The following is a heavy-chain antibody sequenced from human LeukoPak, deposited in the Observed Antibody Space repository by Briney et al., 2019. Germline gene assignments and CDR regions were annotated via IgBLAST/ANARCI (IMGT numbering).Heavy chain of an antibody. D-gene: IGHD3-10*01. Sequence: SQTLSLTCAVSGGSISSYYWSWIRQPPGKGLEWIGYIYYSGSTNYNPSLKSRVTISVDTSKNQFSLKLSSVTAADTAVYYCARGRRVSRITMASPPGLWGQGTLVTVSS. V-gene: IGHV4-59*12. CDR2: IYYSGST. CDR1: GGSISSYY. J-gene: IGHJ4*02. CDR3: ARGRRVSRITMASPPGL.